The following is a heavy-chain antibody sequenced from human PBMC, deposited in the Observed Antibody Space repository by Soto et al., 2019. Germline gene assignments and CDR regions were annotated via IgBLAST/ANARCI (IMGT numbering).Heavy chain of an antibody. J-gene: IGHJ4*02. Sequence: QVQLQQWGAGLLKPSETLSLTCAVYGGSFSGNYWSWLRQTPGKGLEWLGEINHSGSTNYNPSLKSRVTLSVDTSKNQFSIKMRSVTAADRAVYYCARGSSSSTSPLGYWGQGTLVTVSS. CDR3: ARGSSSSTSPLGY. CDR1: GGSFSGNY. CDR2: INHSGST. D-gene: IGHD2-2*01. V-gene: IGHV4-34*01.